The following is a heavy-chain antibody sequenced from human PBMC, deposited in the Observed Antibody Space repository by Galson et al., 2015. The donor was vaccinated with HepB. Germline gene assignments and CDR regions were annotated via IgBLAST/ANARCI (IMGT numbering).Heavy chain of an antibody. CDR3: ARHAAWLEGDVAAGAFDI. D-gene: IGHD3-16*01. Sequence: QSGAEVKKPGESLRISCKGSGYSFTSYWISWARQMPGKGLEWMGRIDPSDSYTNYSPSFQGHVTISADKSISTAYLQWSSLKASDTAMYYCARHAAWLEGDVAAGAFDIWGQGTMVTVSS. V-gene: IGHV5-10-1*01. CDR1: GYSFTSYW. J-gene: IGHJ3*02. CDR2: IDPSDSYT.